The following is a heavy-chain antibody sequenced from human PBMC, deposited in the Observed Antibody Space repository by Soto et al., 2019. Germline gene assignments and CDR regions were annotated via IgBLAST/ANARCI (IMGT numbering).Heavy chain of an antibody. D-gene: IGHD3-3*01. V-gene: IGHV1-24*01. CDR3: AKGRIGFSDLDAFDI. CDR1: GYTLTELS. Sequence: VASVKVSCKVSGYTLTELSMHWVRQAPGKGLEWMGGFDPEDGETIYAQKFQGRVTMTEDTSADTAYMELSSLRAEDTAVYYCAKGRIGFSDLDAFDIWGQGTMVTVSS. J-gene: IGHJ3*02. CDR2: FDPEDGET.